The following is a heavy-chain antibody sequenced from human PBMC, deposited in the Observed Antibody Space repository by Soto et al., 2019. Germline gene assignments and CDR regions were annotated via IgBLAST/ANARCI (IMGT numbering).Heavy chain of an antibody. J-gene: IGHJ3*02. D-gene: IGHD1-26*01. CDR3: ARATRGAFDI. CDR2: ISSSSSYI. CDR1: GFTFSSYS. Sequence: GGYLRLSCAASGFTFSSYSLDWVRQAPGKWLEWVSSISSSSSYIYYADSVKGRFTISRDNAKNSLYLQMNSLRAEDTAVYYWARATRGAFDIWGQGTMVTVSS. V-gene: IGHV3-21*01.